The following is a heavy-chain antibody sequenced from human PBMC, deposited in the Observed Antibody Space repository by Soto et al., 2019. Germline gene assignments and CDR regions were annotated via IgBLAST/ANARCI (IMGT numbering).Heavy chain of an antibody. V-gene: IGHV1-69*02. CDR3: ASLRHLGEFFYYMDF. D-gene: IGHD3-16*01. J-gene: IGHJ6*03. CDR2: IIPILGIA. Sequence: GASVKVSCKASGGTFSSYTISWVRQAPGQGLEWMGRIIPILGIANYAQKFQGRVTITADKSTSTAYMELSSLRSEDTAVYYCASLRHLGEFFYYMDFSGKRTTVTVS. CDR1: GGTFSSYT.